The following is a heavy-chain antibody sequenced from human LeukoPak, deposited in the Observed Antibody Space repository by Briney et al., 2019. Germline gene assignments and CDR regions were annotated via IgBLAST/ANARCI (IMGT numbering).Heavy chain of an antibody. Sequence: GASVKVSCKASGYTFTSYGFSWVRQAPGQGLEWMGWISVYNGNTNYAQKFQGRVTMTKDTFTSTAYMELKSLRSDDAAVYYCAGGYSSYYFDYWGQGTLVTVSS. CDR2: ISVYNGNT. D-gene: IGHD5-18*01. CDR3: AGGYSSYYFDY. V-gene: IGHV1-18*01. CDR1: GYTFTSYG. J-gene: IGHJ4*02.